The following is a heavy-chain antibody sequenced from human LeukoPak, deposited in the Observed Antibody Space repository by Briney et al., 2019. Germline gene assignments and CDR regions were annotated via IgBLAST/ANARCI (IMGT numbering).Heavy chain of an antibody. CDR3: ARLSETPAFYPGGRYLYLAY. J-gene: IGHJ4*02. CDR2: IDPSTGNT. V-gene: IGHV1-8*01. CDR1: GYTFTSYD. D-gene: IGHD2-8*02. Sequence: ASVNVSCKASGYTFTSYDINWVRQATGQGLEWMGWIDPSTGNTGYAQKFQGRVTMTRDTSTSTAYMELSSLKSEDTAVYYCARLSETPAFYPGGRYLYLAYWGQGAQVTVSS.